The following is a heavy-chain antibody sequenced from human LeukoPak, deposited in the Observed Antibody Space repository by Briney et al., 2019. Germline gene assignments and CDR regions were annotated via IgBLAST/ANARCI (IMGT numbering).Heavy chain of an antibody. V-gene: IGHV4-61*02. J-gene: IGHJ4*02. CDR2: IYTSGST. Sequence: SETLSLTCTVSGGSISSGSYYWSWIRQPAWKGLEWIGRIYTSGSTNYNPSLKSRVTISVDTSKNQFSLKLSSVTAADTAVYYCAIHYYDSSGQGFDYWGQGTLVTVSS. D-gene: IGHD3-22*01. CDR3: AIHYYDSSGQGFDY. CDR1: GGSISSGSYY.